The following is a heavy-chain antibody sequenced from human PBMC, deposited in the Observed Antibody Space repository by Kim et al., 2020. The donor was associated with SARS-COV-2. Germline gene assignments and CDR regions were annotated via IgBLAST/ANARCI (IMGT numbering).Heavy chain of an antibody. CDR3: ARFYRVPLGDYGDQYYYYGMDV. J-gene: IGHJ6*02. D-gene: IGHD4-17*01. V-gene: IGHV1-8*01. CDR1: GYTFTSYD. CDR2: MNPNSGNT. Sequence: ASVKVSCKASGYTFTSYDINWVRQATGQGLEWMGWMNPNSGNTGYAQKFQGRVTMTRNTSISTAYMELSSLRSEDTAVYYCARFYRVPLGDYGDQYYYYGMDVWGQGTTVTVSS.